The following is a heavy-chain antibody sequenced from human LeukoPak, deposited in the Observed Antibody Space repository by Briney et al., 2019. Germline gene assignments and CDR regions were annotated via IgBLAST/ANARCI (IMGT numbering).Heavy chain of an antibody. J-gene: IGHJ2*01. CDR1: GGSFSTYA. V-gene: IGHV1-69*13. CDR2: IIPIFGTA. CDR3: APTYCGGDCYSKYWYFDL. D-gene: IGHD2-21*02. Sequence: SVKVSCKASGGSFSTYAISWVRQAPGQGLEWMGGIIPIFGTANYAQKFQGRVTITADESTSTAYMELSSLRSEDTAVYYCAPTYCGGDCYSKYWYFDLWGRGTLVTVSS.